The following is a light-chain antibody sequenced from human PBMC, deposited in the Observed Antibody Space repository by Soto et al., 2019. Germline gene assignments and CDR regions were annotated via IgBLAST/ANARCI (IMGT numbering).Light chain of an antibody. V-gene: IGKV3-11*01. Sequence: EIVLTQSPATLSLSPGERATLSCRASQSISSYLAWYQQKPGQAPRLLVYDASNRATGIPARFSGSGSGTDFTLTINSLEPEDFAVYYCQQRSNWPPVTFGQETRLEIK. CDR3: QQRSNWPPVT. J-gene: IGKJ5*01. CDR1: QSISSY. CDR2: DAS.